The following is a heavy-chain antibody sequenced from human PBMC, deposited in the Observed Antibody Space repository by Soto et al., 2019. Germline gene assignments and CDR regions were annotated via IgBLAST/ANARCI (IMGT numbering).Heavy chain of an antibody. V-gene: IGHV5-51*01. Sequence: GESLKISCKGSGYSFTRYWIGWVRQMPGKGLEWMGIIYPGDSNTRYSPSFEGQVTISADNSISTAYLQWSSLKASDTAMYYCARTGFPGIAVTGGTAFDIWGQGTMVTVSS. CDR1: GYSFTRYW. J-gene: IGHJ3*02. CDR2: IYPGDSNT. D-gene: IGHD6-19*01. CDR3: ARTGFPGIAVTGGTAFDI.